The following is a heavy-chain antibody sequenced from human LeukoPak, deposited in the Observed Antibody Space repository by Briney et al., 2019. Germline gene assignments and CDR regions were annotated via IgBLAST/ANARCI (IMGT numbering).Heavy chain of an antibody. J-gene: IGHJ4*02. CDR2: IKQDGSEK. CDR1: GFTFSTYR. CDR3: ARLGYYGSGSYYNPFDY. V-gene: IGHV3-7*01. D-gene: IGHD3-10*01. Sequence: PGGSLRLSCAASGFTFSTYRMTWVRQAPGKGLEWVANIKQDGSEKHYVDSVKGRFTISRDNAKNSLYLQMSSLRAEDTAVYYCARLGYYGSGSYYNPFDYWGQGTLVTVSS.